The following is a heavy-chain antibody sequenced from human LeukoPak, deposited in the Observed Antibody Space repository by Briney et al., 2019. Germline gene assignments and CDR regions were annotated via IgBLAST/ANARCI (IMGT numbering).Heavy chain of an antibody. CDR3: ARDLGRNYYDSSKFDY. D-gene: IGHD3-22*01. CDR1: GGTFSSYT. J-gene: IGHJ4*02. Sequence: RASVKVSCKASGGTFSSYTISWVRQAPGQGLEWMGRIIPILGIANYAQKFQGRVTITADKSTSTAYMELSSRRSEDTAVYYCARDLGRNYYDSSKFDYWGQGTLVTVSS. CDR2: IIPILGIA. V-gene: IGHV1-69*04.